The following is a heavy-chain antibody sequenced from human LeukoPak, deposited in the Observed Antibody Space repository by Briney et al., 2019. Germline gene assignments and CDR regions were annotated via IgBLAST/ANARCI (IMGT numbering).Heavy chain of an antibody. D-gene: IGHD6-19*01. J-gene: IGHJ4*02. CDR3: ARENGRQWLVYY. CDR2: ISYDGSNK. Sequence: GESLRLSCAASGFTFSSYWMSWVRQAPGKGLEWVAVISYDGSNKYYADSVKGRFTISRDNAKNSLYLQMNSLRAEDTAVYYCARENGRQWLVYYWGQGTLVTVSS. CDR1: GFTFSSYW. V-gene: IGHV3-30*03.